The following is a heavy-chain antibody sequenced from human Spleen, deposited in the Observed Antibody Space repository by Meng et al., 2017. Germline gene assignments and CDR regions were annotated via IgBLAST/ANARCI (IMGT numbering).Heavy chain of an antibody. V-gene: IGHV1-2*06. Sequence: ASVKVSCKTSGYSFTGYYVHWVRQAPGQGLEWVGRVNPNSGGTDYAQNFQGRVTMTRDTSITTAYMELSSLRPDDTAVYYCGTDVSPRPLGVGDWGQGTLVTVSS. CDR3: GTDVSPRPLGVGD. CDR2: VNPNSGGT. CDR1: GYSFTGYY. D-gene: IGHD6-6*01. J-gene: IGHJ4*02.